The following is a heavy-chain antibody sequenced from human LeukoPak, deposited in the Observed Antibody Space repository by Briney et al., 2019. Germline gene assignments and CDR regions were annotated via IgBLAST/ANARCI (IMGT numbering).Heavy chain of an antibody. CDR2: IIPIFGTA. J-gene: IGHJ4*02. V-gene: IGHV1-69*13. CDR3: ARVIRTGDPLASHYFDY. D-gene: IGHD7-27*01. Sequence: GASVKVSCKASGGTFSSYAISWVRQAPGQGLEWMGGIIPIFGTANYAQKFQGRVTITADESTSTAYMELSSLRSEDTAVYYCARVIRTGDPLASHYFDYWGQGTLVTVSS. CDR1: GGTFSSYA.